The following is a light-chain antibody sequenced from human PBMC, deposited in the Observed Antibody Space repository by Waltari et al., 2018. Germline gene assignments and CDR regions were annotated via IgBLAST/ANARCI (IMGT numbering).Light chain of an antibody. CDR3: QMYVRLPAT. J-gene: IGKJ1*01. CDR1: QSVGRS. V-gene: IGKV3-20*01. CDR2: DAS. Sequence: EIVLTQSPGTLSLSPGERATLSCRASQSVGRSLAWYQQKHGQAPRLLIYDASTRATGIPDRFSGGGSGIDFSLTISRLEPEDFAVYYCQMYVRLPATFGQGTKVEI.